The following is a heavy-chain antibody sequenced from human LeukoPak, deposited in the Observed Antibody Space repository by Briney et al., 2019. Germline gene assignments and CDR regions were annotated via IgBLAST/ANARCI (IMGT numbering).Heavy chain of an antibody. CDR2: IYYSGIT. J-gene: IGHJ4*02. CDR3: AREGVVRTYDQ. CDR1: GDSISSYY. Sequence: SETLSLTCTVSGDSISSYYWYWFRQPPGKELEWIACIYYSGITHYNPSLKSRVTISLDTSKNQFSLRLSSVTAADTAVYYCAREGVVRTYDQWGQGTLVTVSS. D-gene: IGHD2-2*01. V-gene: IGHV4-59*12.